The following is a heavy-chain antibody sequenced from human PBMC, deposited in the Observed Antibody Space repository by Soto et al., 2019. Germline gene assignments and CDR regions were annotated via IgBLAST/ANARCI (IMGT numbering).Heavy chain of an antibody. Sequence: QVQLQESGPGLVKPSQTLSLTCTVSGGSISSGGYYWSWIRQHPGKGLEWIGHIYYSGSTYYNPSLRSRVTISVDSSKNQCSLKLSSVTAADTAVYYCARDLLAYCGGDCSGYWGQGTLVTVSS. J-gene: IGHJ4*02. CDR3: ARDLLAYCGGDCSGY. CDR2: IYYSGST. V-gene: IGHV4-31*03. CDR1: GGSISSGGYY. D-gene: IGHD2-21*02.